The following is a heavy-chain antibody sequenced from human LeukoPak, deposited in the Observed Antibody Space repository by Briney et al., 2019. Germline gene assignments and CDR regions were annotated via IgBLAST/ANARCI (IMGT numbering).Heavy chain of an antibody. Sequence: ASVKVSCKASGYTFTNYGISWVRQAPGQGLEWMGWISIYNGNTDYAQKLRGRVTMTTDTSTSTAYMELRSLRSDDTAVYYCARITYDFWSGYYMPDDPWGQGTLVTVSS. J-gene: IGHJ5*02. CDR2: ISIYNGNT. V-gene: IGHV1-18*01. CDR3: ARITYDFWSGYYMPDDP. D-gene: IGHD3-3*01. CDR1: GYTFTNYG.